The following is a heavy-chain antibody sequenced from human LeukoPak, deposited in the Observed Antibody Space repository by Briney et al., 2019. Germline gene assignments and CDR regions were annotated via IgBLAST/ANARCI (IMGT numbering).Heavy chain of an antibody. CDR1: GFTFSSYG. Sequence: QSGRSLRLSCAASGFTFSSYGMHWVRQAPGKGLEWVAVISYDGSNKYYADSVKGRFTISRDNSKNTLYLQMSSLRADDTAVYYCVRGAGYWGQGTLVTVSS. CDR3: VRGAGY. CDR2: ISYDGSNK. J-gene: IGHJ4*02. V-gene: IGHV3-30*03.